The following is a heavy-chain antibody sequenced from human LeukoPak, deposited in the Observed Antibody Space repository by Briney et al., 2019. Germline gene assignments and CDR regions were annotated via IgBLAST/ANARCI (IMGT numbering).Heavy chain of an antibody. V-gene: IGHV1-2*02. D-gene: IGHD6-6*01. J-gene: IGHJ4*02. CDR3: ARTYSSSSWLDY. CDR2: INPNSGGT. Sequence: ASVKVSCKASGYTFTGYYMHWVRQAPGQGLEWMGWINPNSGGTNYAQKFQGRVTMTRDTSISTAYMELSRLRFDDTAVYYCARTYSSSSWLDYWGQGTLVTVSS. CDR1: GYTFTGYY.